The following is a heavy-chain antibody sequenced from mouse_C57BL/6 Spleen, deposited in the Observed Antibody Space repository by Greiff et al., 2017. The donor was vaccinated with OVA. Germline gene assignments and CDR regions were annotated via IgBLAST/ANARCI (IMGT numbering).Heavy chain of an antibody. V-gene: IGHV3-6*01. CDR2: ISYDGSN. D-gene: IGHD4-1*01. Sequence: ESGPGLVKPSQSLSLTCSVTGYSITSGYYWNWIRQFPGNKLEWIGYISYDGSNNYNPSLKNRISITRDTSKNQFFLKLNSVTTEDTATYYCARGDGWDYFDYWGQGTTLTVSS. CDR1: GYSITSGYY. CDR3: ARGDGWDYFDY. J-gene: IGHJ2*01.